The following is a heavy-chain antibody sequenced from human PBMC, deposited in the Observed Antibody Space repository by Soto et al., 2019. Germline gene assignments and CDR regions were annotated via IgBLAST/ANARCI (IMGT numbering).Heavy chain of an antibody. CDR2: ISGSGGST. CDR3: ANFGSHYGGNPRDY. J-gene: IGHJ4*02. CDR1: GFTFSSYA. V-gene: IGHV3-23*01. Sequence: PGGSLRLSCAASGFTFSSYAMSWVRQAPGKGLEWVSAISGSGGSTYYADSVKGRFTISRDNSKNTLYLQMNSLRAEDTAVYYCANFGSHYGGNPRDYWGQGTLVTVSS. D-gene: IGHD4-17*01.